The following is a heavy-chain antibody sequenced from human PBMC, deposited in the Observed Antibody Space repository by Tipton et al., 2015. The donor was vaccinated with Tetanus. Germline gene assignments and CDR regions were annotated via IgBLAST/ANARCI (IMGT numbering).Heavy chain of an antibody. CDR3: AGDKRLAALTPFDI. V-gene: IGHV4-4*07. Sequence: TLSLTCTVSGGSVSSFYWSWIRQSAGKGLEWIGRIYATGNTNYNPSLESRVTMSIGASKTQFSLSLSSVTAADTAVYYCAGDKRLAALTPFDIWGPGTMVTVS. J-gene: IGHJ3*02. CDR2: IYATGNT. D-gene: IGHD6-25*01. CDR1: GGSVSSFY.